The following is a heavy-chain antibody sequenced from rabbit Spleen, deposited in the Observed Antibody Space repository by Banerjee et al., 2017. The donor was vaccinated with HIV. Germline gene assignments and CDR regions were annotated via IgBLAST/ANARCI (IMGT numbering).Heavy chain of an antibody. Sequence: QALEESGGGQVKPAGALKIPCTDSGWSFSSKAVMCWVRQAPGKGLEWISCIAGSSSGFTYSATWAKGRFTCSKTSSTTVTLQMTSLTVADTATYFCATDASSSFSSYGMDLWGPGTLVTVS. CDR1: GWSFSSKAV. CDR2: IAGSSSGFT. V-gene: IGHV1S40*01. J-gene: IGHJ6*01. D-gene: IGHD8-1*01. CDR3: ATDASSSFSSYGMDL.